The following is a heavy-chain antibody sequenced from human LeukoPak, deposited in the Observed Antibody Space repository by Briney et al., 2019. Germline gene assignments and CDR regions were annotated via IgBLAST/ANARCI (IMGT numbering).Heavy chain of an antibody. CDR1: GFTFSSYA. V-gene: IGHV3-23*01. CDR2: ISGSGGST. D-gene: IGHD3-16*02. J-gene: IGHJ4*02. Sequence: GGSLRLSCAASGFTFSSYAMSWVRQAPGKGLEWVSAISGSGGSTYYADSVEGRFTISRDNSKNTLYLQMNSLRAEDTAVYYCAKDGSYDYVWGSYRSLYYFDYWGQGTLVTVSS. CDR3: AKDGSYDYVWGSYRSLYYFDY.